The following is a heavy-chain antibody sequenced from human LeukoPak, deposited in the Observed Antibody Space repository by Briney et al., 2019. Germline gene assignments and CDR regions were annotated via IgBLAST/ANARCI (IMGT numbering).Heavy chain of an antibody. CDR3: ARTAMGFLYFDY. D-gene: IGHD5-18*01. CDR1: GGSISSSSYY. Sequence: PSETLSLTCTVSGGSISSSSYYWGWIRQPPGKGLEWIGSIYYSGSTYYNPSLKSRVTIPVDTSKNQFSLKLSSVTAADTAVYYCARTAMGFLYFDYWGQGTLVTVSS. J-gene: IGHJ4*02. V-gene: IGHV4-39*07. CDR2: IYYSGST.